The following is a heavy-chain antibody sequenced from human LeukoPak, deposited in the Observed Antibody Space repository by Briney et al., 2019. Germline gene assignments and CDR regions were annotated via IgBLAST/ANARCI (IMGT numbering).Heavy chain of an antibody. D-gene: IGHD3-22*01. CDR3: ARDRSGGYYGPQ. J-gene: IGHJ4*02. CDR2: IYSGGST. CDR1: GFTVSSNY. Sequence: GGSLRLSCAASGFTVSSNYMSWVRQAPGKGLEWVSVIYSGGSTYYADSVKGRFTISRDNSKNTLYLQMNSLRAEDTAVYYCARDRSGGYYGPQWGQGTLVTVSS. V-gene: IGHV3-66*02.